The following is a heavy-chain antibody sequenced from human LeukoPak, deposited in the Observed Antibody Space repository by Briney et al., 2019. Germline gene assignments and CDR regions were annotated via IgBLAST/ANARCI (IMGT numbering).Heavy chain of an antibody. Sequence: PSETLSLTCTVSGGSITSTTFYWGWVRQPPGKGLEWIGNIYYSGSTYYNPSLKSRVTISVDTSKNQFSLKLNSVAAADTAVYYCATYSSSSGWFDPRGQGTLVTVSS. J-gene: IGHJ5*02. CDR2: IYYSGST. D-gene: IGHD6-6*01. CDR1: GGSITSTTFY. V-gene: IGHV4-39*01. CDR3: ATYSSSSGWFDP.